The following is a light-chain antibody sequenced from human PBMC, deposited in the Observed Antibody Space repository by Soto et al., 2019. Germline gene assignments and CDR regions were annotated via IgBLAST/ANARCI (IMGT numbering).Light chain of an antibody. V-gene: IGLV2-14*01. CDR3: SSYTSSSIFSV. J-gene: IGLJ2*01. Sequence: QSALTQPASVSGSPGQSITISCTGTSSDVGGYNYVSWYQQHPGKAPKLMIYDVSNRPSGVSNRFSGSKSGNTASLTISGLQAEDEADYYCSSYTSSSIFSVFGGGTKLTVL. CDR1: SSDVGGYNY. CDR2: DVS.